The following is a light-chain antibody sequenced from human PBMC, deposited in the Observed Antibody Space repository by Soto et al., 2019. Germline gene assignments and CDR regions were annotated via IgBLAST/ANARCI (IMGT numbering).Light chain of an antibody. CDR1: SSNIGVNT. J-gene: IGLJ1*01. V-gene: IGLV1-44*01. CDR2: TND. CDR3: VALDDSPNCYV. Sequence: QSVLTQPPSASGTPGQRVTISCSGGSSNIGVNTVTWYQQLPRAAPKLLIYTNDQRPSGVPDRFSASKSGTAASLAISGLQSEDEADYYCVALDDSPNCYVFGPGTKVTVL.